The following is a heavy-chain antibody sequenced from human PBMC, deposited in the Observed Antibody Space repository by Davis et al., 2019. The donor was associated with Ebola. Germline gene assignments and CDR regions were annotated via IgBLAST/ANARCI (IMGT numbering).Heavy chain of an antibody. CDR1: GGSISSSNW. D-gene: IGHD3-22*01. CDR2: IYHSGST. V-gene: IGHV4-4*02. J-gene: IGHJ4*02. CDR3: ARALHYYDSSGYLGL. Sequence: SETLSLTCAVSGGSISSSNWWSWVRQPPGKGLEWIGEIYHSGSTNYNPSLKSRVTISVDTSKNQFSLKLSSVTAADTAVYYCARALHYYDSSGYLGLWGQGTLVTVSS.